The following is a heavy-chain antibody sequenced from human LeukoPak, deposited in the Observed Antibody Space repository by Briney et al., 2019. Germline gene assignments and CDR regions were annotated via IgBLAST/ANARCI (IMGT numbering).Heavy chain of an antibody. V-gene: IGHV1-3*01. CDR1: GYTFTSYA. CDR3: AKDPTYYYDSGDAFDN. Sequence: ASVKVSCKASGYTFTSYAMHWVRQAPGQRLEWMGWINAGNGNTKYSQKFQGRITITRDTSASTAYMELSSLRSEDTAIYYCAKDPTYYYDSGDAFDNWGQGTMVTVSS. J-gene: IGHJ3*02. CDR2: INAGNGNT. D-gene: IGHD3-22*01.